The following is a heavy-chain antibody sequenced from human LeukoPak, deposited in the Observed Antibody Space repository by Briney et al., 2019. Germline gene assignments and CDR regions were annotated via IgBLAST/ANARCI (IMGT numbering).Heavy chain of an antibody. CDR3: ARDEGGYCSGGSCKDFDY. V-gene: IGHV1-69*04. Sequence: GASVKVSCTASGGTFSSYAISWVRQAPGQGLEWMGRIIPILGIANYAQKFQGRVTITADKSTSTAYMELSSLRSEDMALYYCARDEGGYCSGGSCKDFDYWGQGTLVSVSS. D-gene: IGHD2-15*01. CDR2: IIPILGIA. J-gene: IGHJ4*02. CDR1: GGTFSSYA.